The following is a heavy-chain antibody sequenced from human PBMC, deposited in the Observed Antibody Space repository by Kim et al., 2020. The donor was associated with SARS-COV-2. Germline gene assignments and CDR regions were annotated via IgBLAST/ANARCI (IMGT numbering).Heavy chain of an antibody. Sequence: GGSLRLSCAASGFTFSSYWMSWVRQAPGKGLEWVANIKQDGSEKYYVDSVKGRFTISRDNAKNSLYLQMNSLRAEDTAVYYCARDIWGGGATGDYYYYYGMDVWGQGTTVTVSS. D-gene: IGHD1-26*01. CDR3: ARDIWGGGATGDYYYYYGMDV. V-gene: IGHV3-7*03. J-gene: IGHJ6*02. CDR1: GFTFSSYW. CDR2: IKQDGSEK.